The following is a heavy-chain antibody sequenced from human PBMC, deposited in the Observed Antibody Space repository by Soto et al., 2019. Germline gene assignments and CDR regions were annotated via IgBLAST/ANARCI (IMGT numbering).Heavy chain of an antibody. CDR3: AAPKQLSMGYYYGMDV. J-gene: IGHJ6*02. CDR2: IDPSDSYT. V-gene: IGHV5-10-1*01. CDR1: GYSFTSYW. D-gene: IGHD2-2*01. Sequence: EVQLVQSGAEVKKPGESLRISCKGSGYSFTSYWISWVRQMPGKGLEWMGRIDPSDSYTNYSPSFQGHVTISADKSISTAYLQWSSLKASDTAMYYCAAPKQLSMGYYYGMDVWGQETTVTVSS.